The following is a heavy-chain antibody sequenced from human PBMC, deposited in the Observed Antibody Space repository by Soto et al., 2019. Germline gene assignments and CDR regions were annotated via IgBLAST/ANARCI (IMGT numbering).Heavy chain of an antibody. D-gene: IGHD5-18*01. J-gene: IGHJ4*02. V-gene: IGHV1-18*01. CDR2: ISAYNGNT. Sequence: QVQLVQSGAEVKKPGASVKFSCKASGYTFTSYGISWVRQAPGQGLEWMGWISAYNGNTNYAQKLQGRVTMTTVASTSTAYMELRSLRSDDTAVYYCARMGQLLPYETYSYGIDYWGQGTLVTVSS. CDR1: GYTFTSYG. CDR3: ARMGQLLPYETYSYGIDY.